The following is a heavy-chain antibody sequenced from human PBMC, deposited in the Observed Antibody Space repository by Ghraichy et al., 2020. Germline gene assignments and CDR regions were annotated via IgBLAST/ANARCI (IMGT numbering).Heavy chain of an antibody. CDR1: GFTFSNFA. D-gene: IGHD3-16*02. Sequence: LSLTCAASGFTFSNFALAWVRQTPGKGLEWVSGISATGAGTYYADSVKGRFSISRDNSRNTLYLQMNSLRAEDTAVYYCARSIGGIDYWGQGTLVTVSS. V-gene: IGHV3-23*01. CDR3: ARSIGGIDY. J-gene: IGHJ4*02. CDR2: ISATGAGT.